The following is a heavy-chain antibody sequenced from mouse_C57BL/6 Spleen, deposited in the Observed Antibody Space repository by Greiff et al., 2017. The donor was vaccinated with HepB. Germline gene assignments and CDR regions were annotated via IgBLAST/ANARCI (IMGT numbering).Heavy chain of an antibody. V-gene: IGHV1-61*01. J-gene: IGHJ2*01. CDR3: AGSMVTTGYYVDD. CDR2: IYPSASET. D-gene: IGHD2-2*01. CDR1: GYTFTSYW. Sequence: QVQLQQPGAELVRPGSSVKLSCKASGYTFTSYWMDWVKQRPGQGLEWIGNIYPSASETHYNQKFKDKAKLTVDKSSSTAYMQLSSLTSEDSAVYYCAGSMVTTGYYVDDWGQGTTLSVSS.